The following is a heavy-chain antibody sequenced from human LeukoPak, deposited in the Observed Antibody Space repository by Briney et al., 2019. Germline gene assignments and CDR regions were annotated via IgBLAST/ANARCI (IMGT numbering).Heavy chain of an antibody. D-gene: IGHD4-11*01. CDR3: ATPLRLPNYYYYGMDV. CDR2: INHSGST. J-gene: IGHJ6*02. V-gene: IGHV4-34*01. CDR1: GGSFSGYY. Sequence: PSEALSLTCAVYGGSFSGYYWSWIRQPPGKGLEWIGEINHSGSTNYNPSLKSRVIISVDTSKNQFSLKLSSVTAADTAVYYCATPLRLPNYYYYGMDVWGQGTTVTVSS.